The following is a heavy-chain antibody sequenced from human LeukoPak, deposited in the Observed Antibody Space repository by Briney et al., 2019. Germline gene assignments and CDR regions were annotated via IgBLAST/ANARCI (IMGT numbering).Heavy chain of an antibody. CDR3: ARSYRSYYYCYMDV. V-gene: IGHV1-69*13. J-gene: IGHJ6*03. CDR1: GGTFSSYA. CDR2: IIPILGTA. Sequence: ASVKVSCKASGGTFSSYAISWVRQTPGQGLEWMGGIIPILGTANYAQKFQGRVTITADESTSTAYMELSSLRSEDTAVYYCARSYRSYYYCYMDVWGKGTTVTISS. D-gene: IGHD1-26*01.